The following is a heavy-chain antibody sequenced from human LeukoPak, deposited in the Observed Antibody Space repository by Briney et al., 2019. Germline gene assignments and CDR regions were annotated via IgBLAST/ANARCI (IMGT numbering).Heavy chain of an antibody. CDR2: IYYSGST. CDR3: ASYYGEDAFDI. V-gene: IGHV4-59*12. CDR1: GGSISSYY. J-gene: IGHJ3*02. D-gene: IGHD3-22*01. Sequence: PSETLSLTCTVSGGSISSYYWSWIRQPPGKGLEWIGYIYYSGSTNYNPSLKSRVTISVDTSKNQFSLKLSSVTAADTAVYYCASYYGEDAFDIWGQGTMVTVSS.